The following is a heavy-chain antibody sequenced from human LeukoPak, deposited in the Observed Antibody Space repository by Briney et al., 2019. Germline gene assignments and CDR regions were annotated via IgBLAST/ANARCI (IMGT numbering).Heavy chain of an antibody. J-gene: IGHJ2*01. D-gene: IGHD6-13*01. Sequence: GGSLRLSCAASGFTFSSYGMSWVRQAPGKGLEWVSYISSSGSTIYYADSVKGRFSISRDNAKNSLFLQVNSLRAEDTAFYYCARDRLRFSSSLYLNWFFDLWGCGTLVTVSS. CDR3: ARDRLRFSSSLYLNWFFDL. CDR1: GFTFSSYG. V-gene: IGHV3-48*04. CDR2: ISSSGSTI.